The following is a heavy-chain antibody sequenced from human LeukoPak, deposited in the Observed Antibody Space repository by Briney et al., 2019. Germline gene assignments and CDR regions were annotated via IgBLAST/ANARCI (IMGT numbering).Heavy chain of an antibody. V-gene: IGHV3-49*03. J-gene: IGHJ4*02. CDR2: ITNKDSGGTT. CDR3: SRGSLDF. D-gene: IGHD1-26*01. Sequence: GGSLRLSCIGSGFTFGDYAMSWFRQAPGKGLDWIGFITNKDSGGTTQYAASVKGRFTISRDDSKSIAYLQMNTLKREDTAVYYCSRGSLDFGGQGTLVTVSS. CDR1: GFTFGDYA.